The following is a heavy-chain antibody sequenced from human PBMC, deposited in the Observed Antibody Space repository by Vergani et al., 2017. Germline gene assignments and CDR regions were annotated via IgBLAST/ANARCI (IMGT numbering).Heavy chain of an antibody. J-gene: IGHJ4*02. CDR1: GFTFSSYE. Sequence: EVQLVESGGGLVQPGGSLRLSCGVSGFTFSSYEMNWVRQAPGQGLEWISYTSSSGRTRYYTDSVRGRFTISRDNAKNSLYLQMNSLRAEDTAVYYCARDFIPAAGHTIFDYWGQGTLVTVSS. CDR3: ARDFIPAAGHTIFDY. V-gene: IGHV3-48*03. D-gene: IGHD6-13*01. CDR2: TSSSGRTR.